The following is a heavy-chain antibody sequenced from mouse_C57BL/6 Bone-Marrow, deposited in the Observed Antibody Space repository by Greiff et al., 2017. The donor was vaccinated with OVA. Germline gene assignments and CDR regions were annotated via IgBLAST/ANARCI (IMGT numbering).Heavy chain of an antibody. J-gene: IGHJ2*01. V-gene: IGHV1-85*01. Sequence: QVQLKESGPELVKPGASVKLSCKASGYTFTSYDINWVKQRPGPGLEWIGWIYPRDGSTKYNEKFKGKATLTVDTSSSTAYMELHSLTSEDSAVYFCAREGDYDYDDFDYWGQGTTLTVSS. D-gene: IGHD2-4*01. CDR1: GYTFTSYD. CDR2: IYPRDGST. CDR3: AREGDYDYDDFDY.